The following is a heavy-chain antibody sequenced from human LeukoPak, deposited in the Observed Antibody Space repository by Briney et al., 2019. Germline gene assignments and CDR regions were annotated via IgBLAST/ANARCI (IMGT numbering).Heavy chain of an antibody. J-gene: IGHJ5*02. Sequence: GGSLRLSCAASGFTFSSYWMSWVRQAPGKGLEWVSGISPSGDITYYADSVKGRFTISRDNSKNTVYLQMDSLRAEDTAVYYCARDNSVGDIAWWFDPWGQGTLVTVSS. D-gene: IGHD3-16*02. CDR3: ARDNSVGDIAWWFDP. CDR1: GFTFSSYW. CDR2: ISPSGDIT. V-gene: IGHV3-23*01.